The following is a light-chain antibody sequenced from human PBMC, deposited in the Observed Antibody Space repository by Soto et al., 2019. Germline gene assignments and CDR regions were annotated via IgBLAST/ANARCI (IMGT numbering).Light chain of an antibody. J-gene: IGKJ1*01. CDR2: KAS. CDR1: QSISSY. V-gene: IGKV1-5*03. CDR3: QQYKSYWT. Sequence: DIQMTQSPSTLSASVGDRVTITCRASQSISSYLAWYQQKPGKAPKILIYKASSLESGVPSRFSGSGSGTEFTLTISSLQPDDFATYFCQQYKSYWTFGQGTKVDIK.